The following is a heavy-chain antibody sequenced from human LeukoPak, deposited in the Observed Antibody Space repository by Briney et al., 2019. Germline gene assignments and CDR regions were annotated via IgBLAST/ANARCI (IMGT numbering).Heavy chain of an antibody. CDR2: IYYSGIT. J-gene: IGHJ4*02. V-gene: IGHV4-59*01. D-gene: IGHD4-11*01. Sequence: MTSETLSLTCTVSGGSISTYYWTWIRQPPERGLEWIGYIYYSGITNYNPSLKSRVTMSMDTSRNQFSLRLNSVTAADTAVYYCARRLAVTGRYYFDYWGQGSLVTVSS. CDR1: GGSISTYY. CDR3: ARRLAVTGRYYFDY.